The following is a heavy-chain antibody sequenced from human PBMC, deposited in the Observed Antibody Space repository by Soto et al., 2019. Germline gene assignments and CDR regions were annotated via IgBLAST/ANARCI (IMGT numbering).Heavy chain of an antibody. J-gene: IGHJ3*02. CDR3: ARTRITMVRGVSDAFDI. Sequence: EVQLVESGGGLVKPGGSLRLSCAASGFTFSSYSMNWVRQAPGKGLEWVSSISSSSSYICYADSVKGRFTISRDNAKNSLYLQMNSLRAEDTAVYYCARTRITMVRGVSDAFDIWGQGTMVTVSS. V-gene: IGHV3-21*01. CDR1: GFTFSSYS. CDR2: ISSSSSYI. D-gene: IGHD3-10*01.